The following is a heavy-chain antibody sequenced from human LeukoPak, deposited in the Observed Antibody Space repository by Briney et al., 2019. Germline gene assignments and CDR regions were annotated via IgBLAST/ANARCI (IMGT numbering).Heavy chain of an antibody. Sequence: LSLTCTVSGGSISSGGYYWSWVRQAPGKGLEWVSAISGSGGSTYYADSVKGRFTISRDNSKNTLYLQMNSLRAEDTAVYYCAKDKLGYCSSTSCFSFDPWGQGTLVTVSS. CDR1: GGSISSGGYY. J-gene: IGHJ5*02. CDR3: AKDKLGYCSSTSCFSFDP. V-gene: IGHV3-23*01. CDR2: ISGSGGST. D-gene: IGHD2-2*01.